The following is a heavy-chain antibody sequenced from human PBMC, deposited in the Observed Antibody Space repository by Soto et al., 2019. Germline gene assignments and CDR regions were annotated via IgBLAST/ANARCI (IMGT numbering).Heavy chain of an antibody. V-gene: IGHV5-51*01. J-gene: IGHJ6*04. CDR2: IYPGDSDT. Sequence: PGESLKISCMGSGYKVSTWHNFTSYWIGWVRQMPGKGLEWMGIIYPGDSDTRYSPSFQGQVTISADKSISTAYLKWSSLKASETAMYYCARTAAAGKNYYGTDGWGEGTTVTVSS. CDR3: ARTAAAGKNYYGTDG. D-gene: IGHD6-13*01. CDR1: GYKVSTWHNFTSYW.